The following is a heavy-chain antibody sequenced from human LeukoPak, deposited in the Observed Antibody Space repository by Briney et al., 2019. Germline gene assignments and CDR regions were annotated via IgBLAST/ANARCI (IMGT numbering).Heavy chain of an antibody. J-gene: IGHJ4*02. CDR1: GGTFSSYA. V-gene: IGHV1-69*04. CDR3: ARGPYYYDSSGPWYFDY. CDR2: IIPMLGIA. Sequence: SVKVSCKASGGTFSSYAISWVRQAPGQGLEWMGRIIPMLGIANYAQKFQGRVTITTDESTSTAYMELSSLRSEDTAVYYCARGPYYYDSSGPWYFDYWGQGTLVTVSS. D-gene: IGHD3-22*01.